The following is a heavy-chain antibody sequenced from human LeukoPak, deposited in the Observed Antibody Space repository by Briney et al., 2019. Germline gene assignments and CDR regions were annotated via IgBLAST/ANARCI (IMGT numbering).Heavy chain of an antibody. V-gene: IGHV4-61*01. CDR1: GASVSSASY. CDR2: IYNGVNT. CDR3: ARAPYSSGWYPY. D-gene: IGHD6-19*01. Sequence: SETLSLTCTVSGASVSSASYWSWIWQPPGKGVEWIAHIYNGVNTNYNPSLKSRVTISVDTSKNQFSLKLSSVTAADTAVYYCARAPYSSGWYPYWGQGTLVTVSS. J-gene: IGHJ4*02.